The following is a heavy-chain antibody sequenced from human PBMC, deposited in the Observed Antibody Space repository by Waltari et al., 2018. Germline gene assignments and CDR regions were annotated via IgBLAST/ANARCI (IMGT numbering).Heavy chain of an antibody. V-gene: IGHV3-7*01. D-gene: IGHD1-26*01. CDR1: GFTFSTYW. CDR2: KKQDGSEK. Sequence: EVQLVESGGDLVQPGGALRLSCAASGFTFSTYWMSWVRQAPGKGLEWVANKKQDGSEKLYVDSVKGRFTISRDNARNSLYLQMNSLRGEDTAVYYCARVSWDTITRKGIDYWGLGTLVIVSS. J-gene: IGHJ4*02. CDR3: ARVSWDTITRKGIDY.